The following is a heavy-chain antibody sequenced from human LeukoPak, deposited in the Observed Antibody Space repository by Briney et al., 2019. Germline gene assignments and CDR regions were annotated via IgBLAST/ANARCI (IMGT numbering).Heavy chain of an antibody. CDR3: ARGRPPYY. CDR1: GFTFSSYS. Sequence: GGSLRLSCAASGFTFSSYSMNWVRRAPGKGLEWVSYISSSSSTIYYADSVKGRFTISRDNAKNSLYLQMNSLRAEDTAVYYCARGRPPYYWGQGTLVTVSS. V-gene: IGHV3-48*01. CDR2: ISSSSSTI. J-gene: IGHJ4*02.